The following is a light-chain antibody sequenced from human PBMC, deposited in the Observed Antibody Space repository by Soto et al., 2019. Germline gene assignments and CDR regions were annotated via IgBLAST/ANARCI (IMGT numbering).Light chain of an antibody. Sequence: DIQMTQCPSSLSASVRDRVTITCRASQGIXNYLXWYQQKPGKVPKFLXDHASTLQSGGPSRLSGSGSVTDFTLTISRLQPEDFATYYCQKYNSAPRTFGGGTKVDI. CDR3: QKYNSAPRT. J-gene: IGKJ4*02. CDR2: HAS. CDR1: QGIXNY. V-gene: IGKV1-27*01.